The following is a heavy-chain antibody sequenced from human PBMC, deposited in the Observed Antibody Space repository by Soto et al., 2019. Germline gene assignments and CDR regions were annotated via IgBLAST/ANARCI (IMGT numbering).Heavy chain of an antibody. CDR1: GFTFSDYY. V-gene: IGHV3-11*06. D-gene: IGHD3-22*01. Sequence: PGGSLRLSCAASGFTFSDYYMSWIRQAPGKGLERVSYISSSSSYTNYADSVKGRFTISRDNAKNSLYLQMNSLRAEDTAVYYCARGSHYYDSSGYSFDYWGQGTLVTVSS. CDR3: ARGSHYYDSSGYSFDY. J-gene: IGHJ4*02. CDR2: ISSSSSYT.